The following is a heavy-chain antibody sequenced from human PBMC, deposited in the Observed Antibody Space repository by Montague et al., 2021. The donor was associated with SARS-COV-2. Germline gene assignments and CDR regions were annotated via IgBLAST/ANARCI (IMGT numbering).Heavy chain of an antibody. Sequence: SETLSLTCTVSGGSISSHYWSWVRQTPGKGLEWTGYIYSSGATNYIPSLRGRVTMSIDTSKNQFSLRLTSVTATDTAVYYCARINWSGLPYFDNWGQGTLVTVSS. CDR2: IYSSGAT. CDR1: GGSISSHY. V-gene: IGHV4-59*08. J-gene: IGHJ4*02. CDR3: ARINWSGLPYFDN. D-gene: IGHD1-20*01.